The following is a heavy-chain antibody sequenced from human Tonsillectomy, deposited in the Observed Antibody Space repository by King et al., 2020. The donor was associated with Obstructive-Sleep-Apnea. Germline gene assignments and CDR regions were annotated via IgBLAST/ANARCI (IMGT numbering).Heavy chain of an antibody. Sequence: QLQESGPGLVKPSQTLSLTCTVSGGSISSGGYYWSWIRQHPGKGLEWIGYIYYSGSTYYNPSLKSRVTISVDTSKNQFSLKLSSVTAADTAVYYCARDPGYGEPPRYGMDVWGQGTTVTVSS. CDR2: IYYSGST. CDR1: GGSISSGGYY. D-gene: IGHD4-17*01. CDR3: ARDPGYGEPPRYGMDV. V-gene: IGHV4-31*03. J-gene: IGHJ6*02.